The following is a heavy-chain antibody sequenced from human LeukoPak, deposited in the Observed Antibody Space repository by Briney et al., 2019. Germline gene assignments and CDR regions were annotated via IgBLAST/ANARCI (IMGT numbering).Heavy chain of an antibody. V-gene: IGHV4-31*03. CDR3: ARLNYYDSGSLTYSFDY. CDR1: GGSISSGTYYY. D-gene: IGHD3-10*01. Sequence: PSQTLSLTCIVSGGSISSGTYYYWSWIRQHPGEAPEWMGYIYYLGTTYYNPSLKSRVSISVATSENQFSLKLTSVTAADTAVYYCARLNYYDSGSLTYSFDYWGQGTLVTVSP. J-gene: IGHJ4*02. CDR2: IYYLGTT.